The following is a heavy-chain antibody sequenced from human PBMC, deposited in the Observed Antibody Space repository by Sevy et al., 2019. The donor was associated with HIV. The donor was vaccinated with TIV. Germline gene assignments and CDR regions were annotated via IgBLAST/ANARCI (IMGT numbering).Heavy chain of an antibody. CDR2: IKQDGSQK. CDR1: GFTFSDDW. CDR3: ARGGWHSGY. J-gene: IGHJ4*02. D-gene: IGHD2-15*01. V-gene: IGHV3-7*01. Sequence: GGSLRLSCAASGFTFSDDWMSWVRQAPGKGLEGVANIKQDGSQKYYVDSVKGRFTISRDNAKNSLYLQMNSLRAEDTTVYYCARGGWHSGYWGQGTLVFVSS.